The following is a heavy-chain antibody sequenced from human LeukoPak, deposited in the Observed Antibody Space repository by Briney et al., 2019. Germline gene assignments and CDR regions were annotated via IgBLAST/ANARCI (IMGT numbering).Heavy chain of an antibody. D-gene: IGHD3-22*01. J-gene: IGHJ3*02. CDR3: ARGGNYYYDSSGYNDAFDI. CDR1: GYRFTSYY. V-gene: IGHV1-46*01. CDR2: INPSDGST. Sequence: GASVKVSCKASGYRFTSYYMHWVRQAPGQGLERMGIINPSDGSTSYAQRFQGRVNLTRDTSTSTVYMELSSLRSEDTAVYYCARGGNYYYDSSGYNDAFDIWGQGTMVTVSS.